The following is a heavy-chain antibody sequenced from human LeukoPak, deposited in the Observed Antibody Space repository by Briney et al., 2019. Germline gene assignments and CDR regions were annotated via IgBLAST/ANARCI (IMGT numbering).Heavy chain of an antibody. V-gene: IGHV1-69*05. J-gene: IGHJ4*02. Sequence: SVKVSCKASGGTFSSYAISWVRQAPGQGLEWMGGIIPIFGTANYAQKFQGRVTMTRDTSTSTVYMELSSLRSEDTAVYYCARDRYYDSSGSFDYWGQGTLVTVSS. CDR1: GGTFSSYA. D-gene: IGHD3-22*01. CDR2: IIPIFGTA. CDR3: ARDRYYDSSGSFDY.